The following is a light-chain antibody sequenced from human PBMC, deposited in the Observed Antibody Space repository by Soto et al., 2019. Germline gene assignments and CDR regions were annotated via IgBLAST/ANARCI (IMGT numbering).Light chain of an antibody. CDR1: QSVSSY. Sequence: EIVLTQSPATLSLSPGERATLSCRVSQSVSSYLAWYQQKPGQAPRLLIYDASNRATGIPARFSGSGSGTDFTLTISSLEPEDFAVYYCQQRSNWPPGTFGGGTKVDI. J-gene: IGKJ4*01. CDR3: QQRSNWPPGT. V-gene: IGKV3-11*01. CDR2: DAS.